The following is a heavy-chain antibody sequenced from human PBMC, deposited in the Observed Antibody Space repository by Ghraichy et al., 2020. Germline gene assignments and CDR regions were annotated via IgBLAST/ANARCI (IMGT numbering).Heavy chain of an antibody. D-gene: IGHD1-26*01. CDR3: TTDFLSIQWELFDY. CDR2: IKSKTDGGTT. J-gene: IGHJ4*02. CDR1: GFTFSNAW. Sequence: GVLNISCAASGFTFSNAWMSWVRQAPGKGLEWVGRIKSKTDGGTTDYAAPVKGRFTISRDDSKNTLYLQMNSLKTEDTAVYYCTTDFLSIQWELFDYWGQGTLVTVSS. V-gene: IGHV3-15*01.